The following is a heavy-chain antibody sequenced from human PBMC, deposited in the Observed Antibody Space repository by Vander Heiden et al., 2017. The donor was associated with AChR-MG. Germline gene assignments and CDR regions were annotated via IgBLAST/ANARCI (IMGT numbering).Heavy chain of an antibody. CDR3: AREELGLQDY. CDR2: IYTSGST. D-gene: IGHD1-26*01. Sequence: QVQLQESGPGLVKPSQTLSPTCTVPGGSISSGSYYWSWIRQPAGKGLEWIGRIYTSGSTNYNPSLKSRVTISVDTSKNQFSLKLSSVTAADTAVYYCAREELGLQDYWGQGTLVTVSS. J-gene: IGHJ4*02. CDR1: GGSISSGSYY. V-gene: IGHV4-61*02.